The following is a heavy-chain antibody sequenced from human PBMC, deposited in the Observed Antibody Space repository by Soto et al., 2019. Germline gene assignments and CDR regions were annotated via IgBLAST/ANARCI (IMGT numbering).Heavy chain of an antibody. CDR2: INPSGGST. J-gene: IGHJ6*02. CDR3: ARGLRFLEWLLSSDYYYYGMDV. V-gene: IGHV1-46*01. CDR1: GYTFTSYY. Sequence: ASVKVSCKASGYTFTSYYMHCVRQAPGQGLEWMGIINPSGGSTSYAQKFQGRVTMTRDTSTSTVYMELSSLRSEDTAVYYCARGLRFLEWLLSSDYYYYGMDVWGQGTTVTVSS. D-gene: IGHD3-3*01.